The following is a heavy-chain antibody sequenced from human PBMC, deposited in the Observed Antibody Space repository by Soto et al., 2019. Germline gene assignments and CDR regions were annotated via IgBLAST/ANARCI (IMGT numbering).Heavy chain of an antibody. J-gene: IGHJ4*02. CDR3: AKSELGALFDY. CDR1: GFTFSSYA. CDR2: ISGSGGST. D-gene: IGHD1-26*01. V-gene: IGHV3-23*01. Sequence: GGSLRLSCAASGFTFSSYAMSWVHQAPGKGLEWVSAISGSGGSTYYADSVKGRFTISRDNSKNTLYLQMNSLRAEDTAVYYGAKSELGALFDYWGQGTLVTVSS.